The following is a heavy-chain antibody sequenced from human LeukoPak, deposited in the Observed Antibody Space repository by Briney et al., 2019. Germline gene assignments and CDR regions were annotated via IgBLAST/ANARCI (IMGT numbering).Heavy chain of an antibody. CDR3: ARCSRYYYGSGSYYNSDDAFDI. CDR2: ISAYNGNT. J-gene: IGHJ3*02. CDR1: GYTFTSCG. D-gene: IGHD3-10*01. V-gene: IGHV1-18*04. Sequence: ASVKVSCKASGYTFTSCGISCVRQPPGQGLEWVGWISAYNGNTNYAQKLQGRVTLTTDTSTGTAYMELRSLRSDDPAVYYCARCSRYYYGSGSYYNSDDAFDIWGQGTMVTVSS.